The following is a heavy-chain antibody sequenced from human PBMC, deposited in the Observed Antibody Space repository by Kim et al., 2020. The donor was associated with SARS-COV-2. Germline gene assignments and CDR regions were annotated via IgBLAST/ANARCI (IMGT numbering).Heavy chain of an antibody. CDR2: ISYDGSKK. J-gene: IGHJ4*02. V-gene: IGHV3-30*18. CDR3: AKSFSGNYFGYDY. Sequence: GGSLRLSCAASGFSFNTYGMHWVRQSPGKGLEWVAVISYDGSKKYYVDSVKGRFTISRDNSKNTLYLQMNSLRIEDTAVYYCAKSFSGNYFGYDYWGQGTLVTVS. D-gene: IGHD1-26*01. CDR1: GFSFNTYG.